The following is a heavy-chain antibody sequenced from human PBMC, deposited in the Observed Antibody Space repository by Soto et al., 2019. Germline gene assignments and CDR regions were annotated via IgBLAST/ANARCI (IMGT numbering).Heavy chain of an antibody. Sequence: QVQLQESGPGLVKPSETLSLTCTVSGGSVSSGSYYWTWIRQSPGKGLEWVGDIYYNGATSYNPSLKSRVTISRDTSKNQFSLKLTSVTAADTAVYYCARNDAACDIWGQGTMVSVSS. CDR2: IYYNGAT. V-gene: IGHV4-61*01. J-gene: IGHJ3*02. CDR3: ARNDAACDI. CDR1: GGSVSSGSYY.